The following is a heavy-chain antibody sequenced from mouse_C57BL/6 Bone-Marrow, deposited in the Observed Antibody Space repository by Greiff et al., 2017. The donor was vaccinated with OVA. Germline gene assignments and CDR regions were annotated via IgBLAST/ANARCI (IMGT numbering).Heavy chain of an antibody. J-gene: IGHJ1*03. CDR1: GYTFTSYW. CDR3: ARRYYGSHWYFDV. Sequence: QVQLQQPGAELVKPGASVKVSCKASGYTFTSYWMHWVKQRPGQGLEWIGMIHPNSGSTNYNEKFKSKATLTVDKSSSTAYMQLSSLTSEDSAVYYCARRYYGSHWYFDVWGTGTTVTVSS. V-gene: IGHV1-64*01. CDR2: IHPNSGST. D-gene: IGHD1-1*01.